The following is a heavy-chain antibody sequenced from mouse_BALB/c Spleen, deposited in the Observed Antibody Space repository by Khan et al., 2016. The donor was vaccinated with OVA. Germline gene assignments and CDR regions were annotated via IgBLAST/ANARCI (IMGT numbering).Heavy chain of an antibody. CDR2: INPSNGYT. J-gene: IGHJ3*01. CDR3: VRDGAYHRNDGWFAY. V-gene: IGHV1-7*01. CDR1: GYTFTSYW. Sequence: QVQLKQSGAELAKPGASVKMSCTASGYTFTSYWMHWIKQRPGQGLEWIGYINPSNGYTNYNQKFKDKATLTTDKSSTTAYLQLSSLTSDASAVDNSVRDGAYHRNDGWFAYWGQGTLVTVSA. D-gene: IGHD2-14*01.